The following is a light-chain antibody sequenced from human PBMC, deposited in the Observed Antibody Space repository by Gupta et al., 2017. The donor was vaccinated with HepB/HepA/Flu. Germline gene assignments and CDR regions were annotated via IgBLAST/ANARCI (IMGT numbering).Light chain of an antibody. Sequence: EIVLTQSPGTLSLSPGERATLSCRASQSVSSSYLAWYQQKPGQAPRLLIYGASSRATGIPDRFSGSGSVTDFTLTISRLEPEDFAVYYCQQDCSSPWTFGQGTKVEIK. CDR3: QQDCSSPWT. CDR1: QSVSSSY. V-gene: IGKV3-20*01. J-gene: IGKJ1*01. CDR2: GAS.